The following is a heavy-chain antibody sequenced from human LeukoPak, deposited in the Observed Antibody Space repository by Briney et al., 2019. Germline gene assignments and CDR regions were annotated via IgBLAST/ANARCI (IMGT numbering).Heavy chain of an antibody. CDR3: ARYFGYSYGLPHYYFDY. CDR1: GGSISSYY. Sequence: SEALSLTCTVSGGSISSYYWSWIRQPPGKGLEWIGYIYYSGSTNYNPSLKSRVTISVDTSKNQFSLKLSSVTAAGTAVYYCARYFGYSYGLPHYYFDYWGQGTLVTVSS. CDR2: IYYSGST. V-gene: IGHV4-59*01. D-gene: IGHD5-18*01. J-gene: IGHJ4*02.